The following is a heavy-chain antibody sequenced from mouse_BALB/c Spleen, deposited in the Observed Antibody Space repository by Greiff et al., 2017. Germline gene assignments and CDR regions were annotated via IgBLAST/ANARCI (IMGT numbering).Heavy chain of an antibody. CDR1: GFNIKDTY. J-gene: IGHJ4*01. CDR3: ASYYGYDEDYAMDY. V-gene: IGHV14-3*02. Sequence: VQLKESGAELVKPGASVKLSCTASGFNIKDTYMHWVKQRPEQGLEWIGRIDPANGNTKYDPKFQGKATITADTSSNTAYLQLSSLTSEDTAVYYCASYYGYDEDYAMDYWGQGTSVTVSS. D-gene: IGHD2-2*01. CDR2: IDPANGNT.